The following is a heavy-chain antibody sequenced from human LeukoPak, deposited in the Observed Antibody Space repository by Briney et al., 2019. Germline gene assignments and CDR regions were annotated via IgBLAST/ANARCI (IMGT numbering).Heavy chain of an antibody. V-gene: IGHV1-46*01. CDR2: INPSGGST. Sequence: ASVKVSCKASGYTFTSYYIHWVRQAPGQGLEWMGIINPSGGSTSYAQKFQGRVTMTRDTSTSTVYMELSSLRSEDTAVYYCARDNGSGGSCYPFWGQGTLVTVSS. J-gene: IGHJ4*02. CDR1: GYTFTSYY. CDR3: ARDNGSGGSCYPF. D-gene: IGHD2-15*01.